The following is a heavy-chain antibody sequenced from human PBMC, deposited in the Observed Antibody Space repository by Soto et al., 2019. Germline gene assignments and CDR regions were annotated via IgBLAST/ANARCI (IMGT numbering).Heavy chain of an antibody. Sequence: VQLVESGGGLVQPGKSLRISCAASGFTFHDFAMHWFRQAPGKGLEWVSGIRWNSGSMGYADSVNGRVTISRDNAMNSLYLQMNSLRAEDTALYYCAKDKGYNWNDVAAFDIWGQGTMVTVSS. J-gene: IGHJ3*02. D-gene: IGHD1-20*01. V-gene: IGHV3-9*01. CDR2: IRWNSGSM. CDR1: GFTFHDFA. CDR3: AKDKGYNWNDVAAFDI.